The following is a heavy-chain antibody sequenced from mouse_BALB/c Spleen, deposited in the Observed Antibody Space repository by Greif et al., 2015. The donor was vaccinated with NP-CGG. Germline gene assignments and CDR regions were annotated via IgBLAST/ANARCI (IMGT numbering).Heavy chain of an antibody. V-gene: IGHV2-9*02. D-gene: IGHD2-4*01. CDR1: GFSLTSYG. J-gene: IGHJ3*01. CDR3: AFYDYPWFAY. Sequence: VQGVESGPGLVAPSQSLSITCTVSGFSLTSYGVHWVRQPPGKGLEWLGVIWAGGSTNYNSALMSRLSISKDNSKSQVFSKMNSLQTDDTAMYYCAFYDYPWFAYWGQGTLVTVSA. CDR2: IWAGGST.